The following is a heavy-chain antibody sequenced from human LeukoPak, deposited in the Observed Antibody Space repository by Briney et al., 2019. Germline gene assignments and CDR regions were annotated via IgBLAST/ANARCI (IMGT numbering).Heavy chain of an antibody. CDR2: IYYSGST. CDR1: GGSISSYY. Sequence: SETLSLTCTVPGGSISSYYWSWIRQPPGKGLEWIGYIYYSGSTNYNPSLKSRVTISVDTSKNQFSLKLSSVTAADTAVYYCARHPVYSSAWTRSYYFDYWGQGTLVTVSS. V-gene: IGHV4-59*01. CDR3: ARHPVYSSAWTRSYYFDY. D-gene: IGHD6-19*01. J-gene: IGHJ4*02.